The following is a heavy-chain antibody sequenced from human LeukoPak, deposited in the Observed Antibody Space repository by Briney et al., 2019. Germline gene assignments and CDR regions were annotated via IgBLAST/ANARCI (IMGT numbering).Heavy chain of an antibody. CDR2: IYHSGST. Sequence: PSETLSLTCTVSGYSISSGYYWGWIRQPPGKGLEWIGSIYHSGSTYYNPSLKSRVTISVDTSKNQFSLKLSSVTAADTAVYYCARVLMVRGVHNWFDPWGQGTLVTVSS. CDR3: ARVLMVRGVHNWFDP. CDR1: GYSISSGYY. V-gene: IGHV4-38-2*02. D-gene: IGHD3-10*01. J-gene: IGHJ5*02.